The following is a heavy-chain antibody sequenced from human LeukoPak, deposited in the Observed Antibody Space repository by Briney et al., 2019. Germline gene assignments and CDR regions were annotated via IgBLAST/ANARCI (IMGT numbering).Heavy chain of an antibody. J-gene: IGHJ4*02. CDR2: MNPYSGNT. Sequence: ASVKVSCKASGGTFSSYAISWVRQAPGQGLEWMGWMNPYSGNTGYAQKFQGRVTMTRNTSISTAYMELSSLRSEDTAVYYCARFPTMVRGVGIPFDYWGQGTLVTVSS. CDR3: ARFPTMVRGVGIPFDY. D-gene: IGHD3-10*01. V-gene: IGHV1-8*02. CDR1: GGTFSSYA.